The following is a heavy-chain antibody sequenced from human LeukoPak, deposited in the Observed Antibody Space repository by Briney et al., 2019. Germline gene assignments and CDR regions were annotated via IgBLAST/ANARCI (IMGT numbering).Heavy chain of an antibody. CDR3: AKDVSP. CDR2: IVNSGGST. CDR1: GFTFSNYA. Sequence: GGSLRLSCVASGFTFSNYAMSWVRQAPGKGLEWVSGIVNSGGSTYYADSVRGRLTISRDNSKKTVYLQMSSLRGDDTAIYYCAKDVSPWGQGTLVTVSS. V-gene: IGHV3-23*01. J-gene: IGHJ4*02.